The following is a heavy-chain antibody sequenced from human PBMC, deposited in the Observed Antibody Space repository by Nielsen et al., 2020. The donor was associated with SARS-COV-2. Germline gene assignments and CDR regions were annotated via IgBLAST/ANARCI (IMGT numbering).Heavy chain of an antibody. CDR3: ARFRTRLTGYYTPYYYYGMDV. D-gene: IGHD3-9*01. J-gene: IGHJ6*02. V-gene: IGHV4-34*01. Sequence: SETLSLTCAVYGGSFSGYYWSWIRQPPGKGLEWIGEINHSGSTNYNPSLKSRVTISVDTSKNQFSLKLSSVTAADTAVYYCARFRTRLTGYYTPYYYYGMDVWGQGTTVTVSS. CDR1: GGSFSGYY. CDR2: INHSGST.